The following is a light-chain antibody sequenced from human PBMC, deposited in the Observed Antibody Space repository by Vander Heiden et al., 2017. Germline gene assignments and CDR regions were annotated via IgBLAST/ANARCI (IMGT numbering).Light chain of an antibody. CDR3: QQCESVPPT. CDR2: DVS. Sequence: DIQMTQSPSSLSASVGDRVTITCQASQDIRKCFNWYQQKAGSAPKLLIYDVSNLETGVPPRFSGSGSGTHFTFTISSLQPEDFATYYCQQCESVPPTFGPGTKVDLK. V-gene: IGKV1-33*01. CDR1: QDIRKC. J-gene: IGKJ3*01.